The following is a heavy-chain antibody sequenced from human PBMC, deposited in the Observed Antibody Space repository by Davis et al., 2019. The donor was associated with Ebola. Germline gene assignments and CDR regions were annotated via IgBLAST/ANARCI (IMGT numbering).Heavy chain of an antibody. CDR2: ITWNSGKI. J-gene: IGHJ4*02. Sequence: PGGSLRLSCGGSGFTLEDYAMYWVRQVPGKGLEWVSSITWNSGKIAYSDSVKGRFTVSRENAKNSLFLQMNSLRPEDTALYYCARGTVATIEAYFDHWGQGALVTVS. V-gene: IGHV3-9*01. CDR3: ARGTVATIEAYFDH. D-gene: IGHD5-12*01. CDR1: GFTLEDYA.